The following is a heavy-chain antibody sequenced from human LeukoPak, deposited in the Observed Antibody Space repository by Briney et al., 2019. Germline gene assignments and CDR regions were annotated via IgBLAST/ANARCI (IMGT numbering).Heavy chain of an antibody. CDR1: GFTFSSYS. Sequence: PGGSLRLSCAASGFTFSSYSMNWFRQAPGKGLEWVSSISSSSTYIYYADSVKGRFTISRDNSKNTLYLQMNSLRAEDTAVYYCAKDGNYYDSSGYYYFDYWGQGTLVTVSS. CDR3: AKDGNYYDSSGYYYFDY. CDR2: ISSSSTYI. D-gene: IGHD3-22*01. J-gene: IGHJ4*02. V-gene: IGHV3-21*04.